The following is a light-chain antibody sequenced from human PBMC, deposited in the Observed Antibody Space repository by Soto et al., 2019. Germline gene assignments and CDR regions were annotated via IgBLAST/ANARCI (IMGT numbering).Light chain of an antibody. V-gene: IGLV1-40*01. CDR1: SSNIGAGYD. J-gene: IGLJ1*01. CDR2: GNS. Sequence: VLTQPPSVSGAPGQRVTISCTGSSSNIGAGYDVHWYQQLPGTAPKLLIYGNSNRPSGVPDRFSGSKSGTSASLAITVLQAEDEADYYCQSYDSSLSGFYVFGTGTKVTVL. CDR3: QSYDSSLSGFYV.